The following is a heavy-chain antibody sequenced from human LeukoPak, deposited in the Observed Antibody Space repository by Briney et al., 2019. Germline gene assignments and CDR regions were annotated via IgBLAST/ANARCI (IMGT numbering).Heavy chain of an antibody. V-gene: IGHV4-34*01. D-gene: IGHD2-2*01. CDR3: ARWVRGYCSSTSCYSFDY. Sequence: SETLSLTCAVYGGSFSGYYWSWIRQPPGKGLEWIGEINHSGSTNYNPSLKSRVTISVDASKNQFSLKLSSVTAADTAVYYCARWVRGYCSSTSCYSFDYWGQGTLVTVSS. CDR1: GGSFSGYY. J-gene: IGHJ4*02. CDR2: INHSGST.